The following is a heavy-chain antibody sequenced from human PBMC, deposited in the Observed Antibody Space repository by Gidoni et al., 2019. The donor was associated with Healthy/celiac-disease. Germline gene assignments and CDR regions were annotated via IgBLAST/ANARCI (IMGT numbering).Heavy chain of an antibody. D-gene: IGHD2-2*02. CDR1: GYTLTELS. Sequence: QVQLVQSGAEVKKPGASVKVSCKVSGYTLTELSMHWVRQAPGKGLEWMGGFDPEDGETIYAQKFQGRVTMTEDTSTDTAYMELSSLRSEDTAVYYCATVRRYCSSTSCYTGDYYYYGMDVWGQGTTVTVSS. CDR3: ATVRRYCSSTSCYTGDYYYYGMDV. J-gene: IGHJ6*02. CDR2: FDPEDGET. V-gene: IGHV1-24*01.